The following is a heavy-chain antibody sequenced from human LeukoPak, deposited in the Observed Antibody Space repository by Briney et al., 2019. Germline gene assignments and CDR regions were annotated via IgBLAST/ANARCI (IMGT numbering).Heavy chain of an antibody. CDR3: ARDLKGFNL. Sequence: PGGSLRLSCAASGFTFSSYWMSWVRQAPGKGLEWVANIKQDGSQKFYLDSVKGRFTISRDNGNNSLYLHMSRLRVEDTAVYYCARDLKGFNLWGQGALVTVSS. CDR2: IKQDGSQK. V-gene: IGHV3-7*04. J-gene: IGHJ5*02. CDR1: GFTFSSYW.